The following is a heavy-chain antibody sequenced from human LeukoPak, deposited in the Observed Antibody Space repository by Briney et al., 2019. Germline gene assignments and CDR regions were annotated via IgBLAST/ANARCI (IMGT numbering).Heavy chain of an antibody. CDR1: GGSISRYY. D-gene: IGHD1-20*01. Sequence: SETLSLTCTVSGGSISRYYWGWIRQPPGKGLGWIGFIYYSGSTNYNPSLKSRVTISVDTSKNQFSLKLSSVTAADTAVYYCARGWSDNWNDGSLYDYWGQGTLVTVSS. CDR3: ARGWSDNWNDGSLYDY. CDR2: IYYSGST. J-gene: IGHJ4*02. V-gene: IGHV4-59*01.